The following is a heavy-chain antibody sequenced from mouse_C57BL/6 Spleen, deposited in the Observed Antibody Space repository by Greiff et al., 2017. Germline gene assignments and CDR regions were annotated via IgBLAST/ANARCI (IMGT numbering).Heavy chain of an antibody. CDR1: GYTFTDYY. CDR3: AREEAYYSNYGGPLYYAMDY. J-gene: IGHJ4*01. V-gene: IGHV1-76*01. Sequence: QVQLQQSGAELVRPGASVKLSCKASGYTFTDYYINWVKQRPGQGLEWIARIYPGSGNTYYNEKFKGKATLTAEKSSSTAYMQLSSLTSEDSAVYFCAREEAYYSNYGGPLYYAMDYWGQGTSVTVSS. CDR2: IYPGSGNT. D-gene: IGHD2-5*01.